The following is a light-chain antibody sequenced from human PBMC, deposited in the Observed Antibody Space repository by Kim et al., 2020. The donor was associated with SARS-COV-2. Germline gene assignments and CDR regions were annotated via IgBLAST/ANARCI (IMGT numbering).Light chain of an antibody. CDR3: ASHGGYDYV. J-gene: IGLJ1*01. CDR2: EVT. V-gene: IGLV2-8*01. Sequence: PGKSFATSCAGTRGDVGSYKYVSWYQQHPGKSPKLIIYEVTKRPSGVPDRFSGSMSGNTASLTVSGLQAEDEADYYCASHGGYDYVFGTGTKVTVL. CDR1: RGDVGSYKY.